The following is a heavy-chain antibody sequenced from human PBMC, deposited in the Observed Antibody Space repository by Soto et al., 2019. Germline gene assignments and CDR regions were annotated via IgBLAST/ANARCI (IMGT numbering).Heavy chain of an antibody. CDR2: IYYSGST. CDR1: GGSISSGGYY. J-gene: IGHJ5*02. CDR3: ARGSYYDSSGYYGP. V-gene: IGHV4-31*03. Sequence: PSETLSLTCTVSGGSISSGGYYWSWIRQHPGKGLEWIGYIYYSGSTYYNPSLKSRVTISVDTSKNQSSLKLSSVTAADTAVYYCARGSYYDSSGYYGPWGQGTLVTVSS. D-gene: IGHD3-22*01.